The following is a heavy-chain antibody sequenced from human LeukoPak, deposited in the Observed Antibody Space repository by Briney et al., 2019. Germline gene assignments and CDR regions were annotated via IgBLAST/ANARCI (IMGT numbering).Heavy chain of an antibody. CDR1: GYTFTGYY. CDR3: ARAYCSSTSCYRDYYYYMDV. V-gene: IGHV1-46*01. Sequence: ASVKVSCKASGYTFTGYYMHWARQAPGQGLEWMGIINPSGGSTSYAQKFQGRVTMTRDMSTSTVYMELSSLRSEDTAVYYCARAYCSSTSCYRDYYYYMDVWGKGTTVTVSS. CDR2: INPSGGST. J-gene: IGHJ6*03. D-gene: IGHD2-2*01.